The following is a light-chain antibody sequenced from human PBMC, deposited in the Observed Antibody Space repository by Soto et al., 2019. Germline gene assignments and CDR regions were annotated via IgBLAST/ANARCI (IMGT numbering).Light chain of an antibody. J-gene: IGKJ2*01. CDR1: QNIAKY. V-gene: IGKV1-39*01. Sequence: DIQMAQSPSSLSASVGDRVTITCRAGQNIAKYLNWYQQKPGKAPLLLIFGATSLQDGVPSRFSATESGTHFTLTINGVQPDDFATYFCQQANVFPRSFGQGTKLDFK. CDR3: QQANVFPRS. CDR2: GAT.